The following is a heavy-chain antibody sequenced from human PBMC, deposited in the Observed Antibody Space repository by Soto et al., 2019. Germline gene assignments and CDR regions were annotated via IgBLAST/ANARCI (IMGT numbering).Heavy chain of an antibody. CDR3: AKGYYYDISGYYLFDN. CDR2: MSYAGDNI. D-gene: IGHD3-22*01. V-gene: IGHV3-30*18. CDR1: GFTFSTYG. Sequence: GGSLRLSCAASGFTFSTYGMHWVRQAPGKGLEWVAVMSYAGDNIYYADSVKGRFTISRDNSKDTLYLQLNSLRAEDTAVYFCAKGYYYDISGYYLFDNWGQGTLVTVSS. J-gene: IGHJ4*02.